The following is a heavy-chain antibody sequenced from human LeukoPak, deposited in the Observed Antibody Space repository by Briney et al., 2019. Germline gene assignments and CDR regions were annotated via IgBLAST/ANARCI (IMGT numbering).Heavy chain of an antibody. D-gene: IGHD4-23*01. CDR1: GGSISSYY. J-gene: IGHJ5*02. V-gene: IGHV4-59*01. CDR2: IYYSGST. CDR3: ARARGDYGGPNWFDP. Sequence: SETLSLTCTVSGGSISSYYWGWFRQPPGKGLEWIGYIYYSGSTNYNPSLKSRVTISVDTSKNQFSLKLSSVTAADTAVYYCARARGDYGGPNWFDPWGQGTLVTVSS.